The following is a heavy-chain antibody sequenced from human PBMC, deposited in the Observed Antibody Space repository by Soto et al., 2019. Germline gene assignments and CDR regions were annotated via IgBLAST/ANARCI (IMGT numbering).Heavy chain of an antibody. CDR1: GFTFSSYA. V-gene: IGHV3-30-3*01. J-gene: IGHJ6*02. CDR3: AREMVRGYYGMDV. Sequence: GGSLRLSCAASGFTFSSYAMHWVRQAPGKGLEWVAVISYDGSNKYYADSVKGRFTISRDNSKNTLYLQMNSLRAEDTAVYYCAREMVRGYYGMDVWGQGTTVTVSS. D-gene: IGHD3-10*01. CDR2: ISYDGSNK.